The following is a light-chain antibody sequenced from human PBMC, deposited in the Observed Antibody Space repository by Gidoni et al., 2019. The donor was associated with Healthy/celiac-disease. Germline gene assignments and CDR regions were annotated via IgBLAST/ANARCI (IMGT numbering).Light chain of an antibody. V-gene: IGKV3-15*01. J-gene: IGKJ3*01. Sequence: ELVVTQSPATLSVSPGERATLSCKSRQSVSSNLAWYQQKPGEAPRLLIYGASTRATGNPARFSGSGSGTEFTLPISSLQSEDFAVYYCQQYNNWPRTFGPGTKVEIK. CDR1: QSVSSN. CDR2: GAS. CDR3: QQYNNWPRT.